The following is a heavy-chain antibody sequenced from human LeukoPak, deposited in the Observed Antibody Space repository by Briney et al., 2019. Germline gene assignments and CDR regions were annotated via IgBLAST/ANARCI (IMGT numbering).Heavy chain of an antibody. Sequence: GASVKVSCKASGYTFTTYGISWVRQAPGQGLEWMGWISAYNANTNYAQNLQGRVTMTTETSTSTAYMELRSLRSDDTAVYYCARDAGSSWGNYYYYMDVWGEGTTVTVSS. J-gene: IGHJ6*03. CDR3: ARDAGSSWGNYYYYMDV. D-gene: IGHD6-13*01. CDR2: ISAYNANT. V-gene: IGHV1-18*01. CDR1: GYTFTTYG.